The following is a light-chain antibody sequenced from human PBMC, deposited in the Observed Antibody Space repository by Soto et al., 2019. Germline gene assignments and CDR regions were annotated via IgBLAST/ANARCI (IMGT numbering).Light chain of an antibody. Sequence: EIVMTQSPATLSVSPGERATLSCRASQSVSPNLARYQQKPGQAPRLLIYGASIRATGIPARFSGSGSGTEFTLTIRSLQSEDFAVYYCQQYNNWTLTFGGGTKVEIK. V-gene: IGKV3-15*01. J-gene: IGKJ4*01. CDR1: QSVSPN. CDR2: GAS. CDR3: QQYNNWTLT.